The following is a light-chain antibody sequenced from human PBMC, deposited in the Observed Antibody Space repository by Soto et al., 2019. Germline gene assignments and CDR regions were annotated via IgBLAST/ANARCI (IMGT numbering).Light chain of an antibody. V-gene: IGKV3D-15*01. Sequence: EIVMTQSPATLSVSPGERATLSCRASQSVSSNYFAWYQQKPGQAPRLLIYGVSSRATGIPARFSGSGSGTEFTLTISSLQSEDFAVYYCQQYNNWPPITFGQGTRLEIK. CDR2: GVS. J-gene: IGKJ5*01. CDR3: QQYNNWPPIT. CDR1: QSVSSNY.